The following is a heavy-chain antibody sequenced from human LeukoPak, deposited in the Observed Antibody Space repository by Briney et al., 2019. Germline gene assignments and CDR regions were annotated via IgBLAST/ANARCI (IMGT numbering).Heavy chain of an antibody. CDR2: INSDGSST. Sequence: PGGSLRLSCVVSGFTFSNSAMTWVRQAPGKGLEWVSRINSDGSSTSYADSVKGRFTISRDNAKNTLYLQMNSLRAEDTAVYYCARDLSYSSSSGRDYWGQGTLVTVSS. V-gene: IGHV3-74*01. CDR3: ARDLSYSSSSGRDY. D-gene: IGHD6-6*01. CDR1: GFTFSNSA. J-gene: IGHJ4*02.